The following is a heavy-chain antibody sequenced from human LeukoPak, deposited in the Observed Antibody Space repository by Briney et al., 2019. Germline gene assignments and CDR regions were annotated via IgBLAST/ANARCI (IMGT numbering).Heavy chain of an antibody. CDR2: ISYDGSNK. CDR1: GFTFSSYG. CDR3: AKDRRVRGVIILDAFDI. Sequence: PGGSLRLSCAASGFTFSSYGMHWVRQAPGKGLEWVAVISYDGSNKYYADSVKGRFTISRDNSKNTLYLQMNSLRAEDTAVYYCAKDRRVRGVIILDAFDIWGQGTMVTVSS. D-gene: IGHD3-10*01. V-gene: IGHV3-30*18. J-gene: IGHJ3*02.